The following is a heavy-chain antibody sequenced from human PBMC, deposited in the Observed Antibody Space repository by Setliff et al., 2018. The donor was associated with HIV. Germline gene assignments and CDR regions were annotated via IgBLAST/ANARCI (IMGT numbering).Heavy chain of an antibody. V-gene: IGHV1-18*01. Sequence: ASVKVSCKASGGSISISVISWVRQAPGQGLEWMGWISTYNGDTNYVQKLQGRVTVTTDTSTSTAYMELRSLRSDDTAVYYCARSRNSILTGYYPTADFDYWGQGTLVTVSS. CDR1: GGSISISV. CDR3: ARSRNSILTGYYPTADFDY. CDR2: ISTYNGDT. D-gene: IGHD3-9*01. J-gene: IGHJ4*02.